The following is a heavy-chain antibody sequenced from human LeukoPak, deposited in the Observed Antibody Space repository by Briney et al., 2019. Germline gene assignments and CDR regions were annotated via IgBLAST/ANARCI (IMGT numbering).Heavy chain of an antibody. CDR2: INPKSGGT. Sequence: ASVKVSCKASGYTFSSYGISWVRQAPGQGLEWMGWINPKSGGTNYAQNFQGRVTMTRDTSISTVYVELSRLRSDDTAVYYCAREYSWDSNWFDPWGQGTLVTVSS. CDR3: AREYSWDSNWFDP. V-gene: IGHV1-2*02. D-gene: IGHD1-7*01. J-gene: IGHJ5*02. CDR1: GYTFSSYG.